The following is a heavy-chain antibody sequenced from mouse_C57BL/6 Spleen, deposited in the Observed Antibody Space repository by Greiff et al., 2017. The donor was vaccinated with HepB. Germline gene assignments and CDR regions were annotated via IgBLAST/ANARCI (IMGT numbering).Heavy chain of an antibody. D-gene: IGHD2-2*01. CDR2: ISSGGSYT. CDR3: ARYGYDGFDY. J-gene: IGHJ2*01. V-gene: IGHV5-6*01. Sequence: EVQLVESGGDLVKPGGSLKLSCAASGFTFSSYGMSWVRQTPDKRLEWVATISSGGSYTYYPDSVKGRFTISRDNAKNTLYLQMSSLKSEDTAMYYCARYGYDGFDYWGQGTTLTVSS. CDR1: GFTFSSYG.